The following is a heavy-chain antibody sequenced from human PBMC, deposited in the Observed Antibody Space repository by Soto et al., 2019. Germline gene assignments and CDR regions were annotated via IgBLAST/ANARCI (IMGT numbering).Heavy chain of an antibody. Sequence: SETLSLTCTVSGGSISSSSYYWGWIRQPPGKGLEWIGSIYYSGSTYYNPSLKSRVTISVDTSKNQFSLKLSSVTAADTAVYYCASPARYISSPFDYRGQGTLVTVSS. CDR1: GGSISSSSYY. D-gene: IGHD6-6*01. CDR2: IYYSGST. J-gene: IGHJ4*02. V-gene: IGHV4-39*01. CDR3: ASPARYISSPFDY.